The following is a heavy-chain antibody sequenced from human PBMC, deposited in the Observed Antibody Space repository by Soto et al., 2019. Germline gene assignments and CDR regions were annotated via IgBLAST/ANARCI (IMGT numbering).Heavy chain of an antibody. CDR3: AHIHDYYYYYYMDV. V-gene: IGHV2-5*02. J-gene: IGHJ6*03. CDR1: GFSLSTSGVG. CDR2: IYWDDDK. Sequence: QITLKESGPTLVKPTQTLTLTCTFSGFSLSTSGVGVGWIRQPPGKALEWLALIYWDDDKRYSPSLKSRLTITKDTSKNQVVLTMTNMDPVDTATYCCAHIHDYYYYYYMDVWGKGTTVTVSS.